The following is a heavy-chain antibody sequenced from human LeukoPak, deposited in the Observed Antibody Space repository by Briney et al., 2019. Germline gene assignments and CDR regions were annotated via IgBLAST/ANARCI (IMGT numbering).Heavy chain of an antibody. D-gene: IGHD3-22*01. J-gene: IGHJ4*02. CDR2: ISSSGSTI. CDR1: GFTFSSYE. CDR3: ASSMIVVVRKGYFDY. V-gene: IGHV3-48*03. Sequence: PGGSLRLSCAASGFTFSSYEMNWVRQAPGKGLEWVSYISSSGSTIYYADSVKGRSTISRDNAKNSLYLQMNSLRAEDTAVYYCASSMIVVVRKGYFDYWGQGTLVTVSS.